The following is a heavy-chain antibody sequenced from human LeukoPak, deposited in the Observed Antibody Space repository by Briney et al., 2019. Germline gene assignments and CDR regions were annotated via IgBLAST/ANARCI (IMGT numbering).Heavy chain of an antibody. Sequence: KPGGSLRLSCAASGFTFSTYSMNWVRQAPGEGLQWVASIDSSSHYIVYTDSVKGRLTVARDNAKSSLYLDINSLRAEDTAVYFCARSLRGARRFDYWGQGPLVTVSS. J-gene: IGHJ4*02. D-gene: IGHD3-3*01. CDR1: GFTFSTYS. CDR3: ARSLRGARRFDY. CDR2: IDSSSHYI. V-gene: IGHV3-21*01.